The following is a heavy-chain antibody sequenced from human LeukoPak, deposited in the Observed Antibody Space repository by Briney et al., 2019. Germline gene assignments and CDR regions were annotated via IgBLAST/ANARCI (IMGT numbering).Heavy chain of an antibody. CDR2: IKPNSGVT. CDR1: GYTFTAYS. V-gene: IGHV1-2*02. D-gene: IGHD6-13*01. CDR3: TRDFWPETGAGPGFDP. Sequence: ASVKVSCKASGYTFTAYSMHWVRQAPGQGLEWMGWIKPNSGVTNYAQRFQARVTMTSDMSISTAYMELNSLTSDDTAVYYCTRDFWPETGAGPGFDPWGQGTLVIVSS. J-gene: IGHJ5*02.